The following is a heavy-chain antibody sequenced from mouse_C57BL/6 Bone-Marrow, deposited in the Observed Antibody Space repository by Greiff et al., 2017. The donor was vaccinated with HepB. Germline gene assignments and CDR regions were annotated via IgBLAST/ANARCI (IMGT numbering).Heavy chain of an antibody. CDR1: GFSFNTYA. Sequence: EVKLVESGGGLVQPKGSLKLSCAASGFSFNTYAMNWVRQAPGKGLEWVARIRSKSNNYATYYADSVKDRFTISRDDSESMLYLQMNNLKTEDTAMYYCVRQRGYYDHGFAYWGQGTLVTVSA. D-gene: IGHD2-4*01. J-gene: IGHJ3*01. CDR2: IRSKSNNYAT. V-gene: IGHV10-1*01. CDR3: VRQRGYYDHGFAY.